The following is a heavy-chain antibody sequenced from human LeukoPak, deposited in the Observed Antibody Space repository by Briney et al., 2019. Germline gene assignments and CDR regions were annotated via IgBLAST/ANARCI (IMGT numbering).Heavy chain of an antibody. CDR1: GYTFTSYG. D-gene: IGHD3-22*01. J-gene: IGHJ4*02. CDR3: ARVGDYYDSSGLLLPDDY. Sequence: ASVKVSYKASGYTFTSYGISWVRQAPGQGLEWMGWISAYNGNTNYAQKLQGRVTMTTDTSTSTAYMELRSLRSDDTAVYYCARVGDYYDSSGLLLPDDYWGQGTLVTVSS. V-gene: IGHV1-18*01. CDR2: ISAYNGNT.